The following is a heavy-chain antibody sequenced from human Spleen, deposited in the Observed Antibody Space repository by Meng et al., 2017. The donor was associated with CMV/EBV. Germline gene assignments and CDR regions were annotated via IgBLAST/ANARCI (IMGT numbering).Heavy chain of an antibody. J-gene: IGHJ4*02. V-gene: IGHV4-34*01. CDR1: GGSVRNYY. Sequence: CAVYGGSVRNYYWGWIRQPPGKGLEWIGEINHSGNTNYNPSLRSRVTMSVDTSKNEVSLQLKSVTATDTAVYYCARGGPDFWSGYADYWGQGILVTVSS. CDR2: INHSGNT. CDR3: ARGGPDFWSGYADY. D-gene: IGHD3-3*01.